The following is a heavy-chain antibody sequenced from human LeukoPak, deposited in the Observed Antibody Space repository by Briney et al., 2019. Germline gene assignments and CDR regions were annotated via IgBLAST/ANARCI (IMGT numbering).Heavy chain of an antibody. J-gene: IGHJ6*02. CDR3: ASLAGWARAGELEPRDYYYGMDV. CDR2: ISYDGSNK. Sequence: PGGSLRLSCAASGFTFSSYAMHWVRQAPGKGLEWVAVISYDGSNKYHADSVKGRFTISRDNSKNTLYLQMNSLRAEDTAVYYCASLAGWARAGELEPRDYYYGMDVWGQGTTVTVSS. D-gene: IGHD1-14*01. V-gene: IGHV3-30-3*01. CDR1: GFTFSSYA.